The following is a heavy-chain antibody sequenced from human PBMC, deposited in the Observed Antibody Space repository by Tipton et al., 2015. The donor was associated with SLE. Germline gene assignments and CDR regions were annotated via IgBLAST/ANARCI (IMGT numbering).Heavy chain of an antibody. CDR3: ARDSPTVAGTLDS. CDR2: IYASGST. CDR1: DGSISDYY. D-gene: IGHD6-19*01. J-gene: IGHJ4*02. V-gene: IGHV4-4*07. Sequence: TLSLTCTVSDGSISDYYWTWIRQPAGEGLGWIGRIYASGSTNYNPSLRSRAAMSVDTSKSHFSLKLTSVTAADTAVYYCARDSPTVAGTLDSWGQGTLVIVSA.